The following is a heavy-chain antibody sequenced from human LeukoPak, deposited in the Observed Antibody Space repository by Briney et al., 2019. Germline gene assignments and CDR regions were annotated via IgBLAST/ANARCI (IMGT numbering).Heavy chain of an antibody. D-gene: IGHD3-16*01. Sequence: GASVKVSCRASGYSFSSYDINWVRQAPGQALEWMGWITPSNGNTNYAQKFQDRVTITRDRSMSTAYMELSSLRSEDTAMYYCARGMITFGGVSYFDYWGQGTLVTVSS. CDR2: ITPSNGNT. CDR3: ARGMITFGGVSYFDY. CDR1: GYSFSSYD. V-gene: IGHV1-45*02. J-gene: IGHJ4*02.